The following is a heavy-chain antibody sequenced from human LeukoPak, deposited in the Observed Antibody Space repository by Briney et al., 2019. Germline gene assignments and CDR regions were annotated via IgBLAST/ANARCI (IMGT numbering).Heavy chain of an antibody. CDR1: GFTFSSYA. CDR3: ARDQDRSGALDY. Sequence: GRSLRLSCAASGFTFSSYAMHWVRQAPGKGLEWVAVISYDGSNKYYADSVKGRFTISRDNSKNTLYLQMNSLRAEDTAVYYCARDQDRSGALDYWGQGTLVTVSS. CDR2: ISYDGSNK. V-gene: IGHV3-30-3*01. J-gene: IGHJ4*02.